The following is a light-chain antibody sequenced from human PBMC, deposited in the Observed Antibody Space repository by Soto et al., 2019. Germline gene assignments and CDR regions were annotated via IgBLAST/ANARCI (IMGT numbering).Light chain of an antibody. J-gene: IGLJ3*02. Sequence: QLVLTQPPSASGTPGQRVPISCSGSSSNIGSNTVNWYQQLPGTAPKLLIYSNNQRPSGVPDRFSGSKSGTSASLAISGLQSEDEADYYCAAWDDSLNGHWVFGGGTKLTVL. CDR2: SNN. V-gene: IGLV1-44*01. CDR3: AAWDDSLNGHWV. CDR1: SSNIGSNT.